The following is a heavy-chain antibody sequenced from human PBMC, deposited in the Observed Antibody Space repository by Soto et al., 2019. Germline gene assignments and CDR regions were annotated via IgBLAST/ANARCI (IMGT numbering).Heavy chain of an antibody. V-gene: IGHV3-53*01. CDR2: IYSGGST. J-gene: IGHJ4*02. D-gene: IGHD2-21*02. CDR3: ASSFCGGDCYPLNFDY. Sequence: GGSLRLSCAASGFTVSSNYMSWVLQAPGKGLEWVSVIYSGGSTYYADSVKGRFTISRDNSKNTLYLQMNSLRAEDTAVYYCASSFCGGDCYPLNFDYWGQGTLVTVSS. CDR1: GFTVSSNY.